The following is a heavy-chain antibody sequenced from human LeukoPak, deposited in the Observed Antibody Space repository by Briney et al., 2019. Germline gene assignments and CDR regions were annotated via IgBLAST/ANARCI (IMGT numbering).Heavy chain of an antibody. D-gene: IGHD1-26*01. V-gene: IGHV1-69*06. CDR1: GGTFSSYA. Sequence: GASVKVSCKASGGTFSSYAISWVRQAPGQGLEWMGGIIPIFGTANYAQKFQGRVTITADKSTSTAYMELSSLRSEDTAVYYCAREGSGSYEVYFDYWGQGTLVTVSS. CDR3: AREGSGSYEVYFDY. J-gene: IGHJ4*02. CDR2: IIPIFGTA.